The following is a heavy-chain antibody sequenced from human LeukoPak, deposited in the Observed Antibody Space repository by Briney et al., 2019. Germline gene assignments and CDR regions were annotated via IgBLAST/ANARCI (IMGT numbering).Heavy chain of an antibody. CDR1: GGSISSYY. V-gene: IGHV4-59*01. J-gene: IGHJ6*03. D-gene: IGHD4-11*01. CDR3: AARGLSNLVTDNYYYYYMDV. Sequence: SETLSLTCSVSGGSISSYYWNWIRQTPGKGLEWIGYIYYSGRTNYNPSLKSRVTISVDTSKNQFSLKLSSVTAADTAVYYCAARGLSNLVTDNYYYYYMDVWGKGTTVTVSS. CDR2: IYYSGRT.